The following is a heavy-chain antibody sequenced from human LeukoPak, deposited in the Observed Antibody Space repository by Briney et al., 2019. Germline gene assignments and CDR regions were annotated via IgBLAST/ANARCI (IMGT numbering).Heavy chain of an antibody. Sequence: PGGSLRLSCEASGFTFSSYGMHWVRQAPGKGREWVAVISSDGNNKNYVDSVKGRFTFSRDNSKNTLYLQMNSLRAEDTAVYYCATGHDIGGYYHPHFDYWGQGPLVTVSS. CDR3: ATGHDIGGYYHPHFDY. V-gene: IGHV3-30*03. D-gene: IGHD3-22*01. CDR2: ISSDGNNK. CDR1: GFTFSSYG. J-gene: IGHJ4*02.